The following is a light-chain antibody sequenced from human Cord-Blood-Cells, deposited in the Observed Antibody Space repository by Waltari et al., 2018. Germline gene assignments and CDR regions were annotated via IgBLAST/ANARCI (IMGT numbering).Light chain of an antibody. CDR2: DVS. V-gene: IGLV2-11*01. Sequence: QSALTQPRSVSGSPGQSVTISCTGTSSDVGVYNYVSWYQQHSGKAPKLMIYDVSKRPSGVPDRFSGSKSGNTASLTISGLQAEDEADYYCCSYAGSYTLVFGGGTKLTVL. J-gene: IGLJ3*02. CDR3: CSYAGSYTLV. CDR1: SSDVGVYNY.